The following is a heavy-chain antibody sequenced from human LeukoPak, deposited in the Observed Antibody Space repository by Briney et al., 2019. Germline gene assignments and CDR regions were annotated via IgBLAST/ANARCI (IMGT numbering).Heavy chain of an antibody. CDR2: ISYGGSNK. Sequence: GESLRLSCAASGFTFNSYAMHWVRQAPGKGLEWVAVISYGGSNKYYADPVTGRFTITRVNSKNTLYLQMNSLRAEDTAVYYCARDNIEQLWVPGYYYYSMDVCYKGTTATVSS. CDR1: GFTFNSYA. J-gene: IGHJ6*04. CDR3: ARDNIEQLWVPGYYYYSMDV. D-gene: IGHD5-18*01. V-gene: IGHV3-30*16.